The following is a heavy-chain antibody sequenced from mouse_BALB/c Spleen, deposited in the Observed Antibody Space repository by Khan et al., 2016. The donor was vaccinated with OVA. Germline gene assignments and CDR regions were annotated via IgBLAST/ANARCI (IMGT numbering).Heavy chain of an antibody. CDR3: AREGAYYRSDGWFSY. J-gene: IGHJ3*01. CDR1: GYTFTTYT. D-gene: IGHD2-14*01. CDR2: INPSNGYT. Sequence: QIQLVQSGAELARPGASVKMSCKASGYTFTTYTMHWVKQRPGQGLKWIGYINPSNGYTNYNQKFKDKSILTADKSSSTAYMQLSSLTSDYSAVYYCAREGAYYRSDGWFSYWGQGTLVTVSA. V-gene: IGHV1-4*01.